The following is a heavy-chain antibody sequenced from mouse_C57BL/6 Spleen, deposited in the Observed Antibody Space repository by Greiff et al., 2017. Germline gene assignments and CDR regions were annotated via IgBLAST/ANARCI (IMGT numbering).Heavy chain of an antibody. CDR3: ARRESNSLWAMDY. CDR1: GYTFTSYW. D-gene: IGHD2-5*01. J-gene: IGHJ4*01. Sequence: QVQLQQSGAELAKPGASVKLSCKASGYTFTSYWMHWVKQRPGQGLEWIGYINPSSGYTKYNQKFKDKATLTADKSSSTAYMQLSSLTYEDSAVYYCARRESNSLWAMDYWGQGTSVTVSS. CDR2: INPSSGYT. V-gene: IGHV1-7*01.